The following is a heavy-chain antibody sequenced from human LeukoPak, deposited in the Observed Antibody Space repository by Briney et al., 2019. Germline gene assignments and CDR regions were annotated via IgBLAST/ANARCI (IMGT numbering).Heavy chain of an antibody. CDR2: ISAYNGNT. D-gene: IGHD6-13*01. Sequence: ASVKVSCKASGYTFTSYGISWVRQAPGQGLEWMGWISAYNGNTNYAQKFQGRVTITADESTSTAYMELSSLRSEDTAVYYCARDYSIAAAGPFDYWGQGTLVTVSS. CDR3: ARDYSIAAAGPFDY. V-gene: IGHV1-18*01. CDR1: GYTFTSYG. J-gene: IGHJ4*02.